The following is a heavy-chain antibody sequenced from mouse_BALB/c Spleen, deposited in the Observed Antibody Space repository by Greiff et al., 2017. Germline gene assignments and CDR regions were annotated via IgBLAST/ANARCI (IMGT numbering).Heavy chain of an antibody. J-gene: IGHJ4*01. CDR3: ARRATRVYYYAMDY. V-gene: IGHV5-6-2*01. CDR2: INSNGGST. Sequence: EVQRVESGGGLVKLGGSLKLSCAASGFTFSSYYMSWVRQTPEKRLELVAAINSNGGSTYYPDTVKGRFTISRDNAKNTLYLQMSSLKSEDTALYYCARRATRVYYYAMDYWGQGTSVTVSS. CDR1: GFTFSSYY.